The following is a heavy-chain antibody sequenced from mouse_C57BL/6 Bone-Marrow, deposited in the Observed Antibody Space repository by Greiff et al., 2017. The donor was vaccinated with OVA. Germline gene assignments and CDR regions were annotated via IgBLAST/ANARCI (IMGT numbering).Heavy chain of an antibody. Sequence: QVQLQQPGAELVKPGASVKLSCKASGYTFTSYWMHWVKQRPGQGLEWIGMIHPNSGSTNYNEKFKSKATLTVDKSSSTAYMQLSSLTSEDSAVYYCARALPRPTNYGSSPYYFDYWGQGTTLTVSS. CDR2: IHPNSGST. J-gene: IGHJ2*01. CDR3: ARALPRPTNYGSSPYYFDY. V-gene: IGHV1-64*01. CDR1: GYTFTSYW. D-gene: IGHD1-1*01.